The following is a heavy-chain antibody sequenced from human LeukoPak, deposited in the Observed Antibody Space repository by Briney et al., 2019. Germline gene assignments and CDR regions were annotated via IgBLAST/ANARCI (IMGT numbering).Heavy chain of an antibody. CDR2: IYYSGIT. D-gene: IGHD6-13*01. CDR1: GASIVSSSYY. J-gene: IGHJ5*02. Sequence: SETLSLTCSLSGASIVSSSYYWARIRQPPGMGPEWIGSIYYSGITYYNPSLKSRATVSVDTSKNQFFLHLISVTAADTAVYYCARRNGHSWDVGNWFDPWGQGTLVTVSS. CDR3: ARRNGHSWDVGNWFDP. V-gene: IGHV4-39*01.